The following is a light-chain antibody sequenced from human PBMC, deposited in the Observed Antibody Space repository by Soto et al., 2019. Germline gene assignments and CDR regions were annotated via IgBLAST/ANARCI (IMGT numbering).Light chain of an antibody. CDR2: ENN. CDR1: SSNIGAGYE. Sequence: QSVLTQPPSVSEAPGQRVTISCTGSSSNIGAGYEAHWYQQVPGTAPKLLIYENNNRPSGVPDRFSGSKSGTSASLAITGLQVEDGAEYYCQSYDSSLSGYVFGTGTKLTVL. CDR3: QSYDSSLSGYV. J-gene: IGLJ1*01. V-gene: IGLV1-40*01.